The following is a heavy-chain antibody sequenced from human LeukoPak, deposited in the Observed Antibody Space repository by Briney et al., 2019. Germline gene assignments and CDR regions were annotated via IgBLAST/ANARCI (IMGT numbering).Heavy chain of an antibody. J-gene: IGHJ4*02. CDR1: GFTFSNYA. CDR3: AKENFDWKRIPYFDY. Sequence: PGGSLRLSCAASGFTFSNYAMTWVRQAPGKGLEWVSAISGSGGSTHYRDSVKGRFTISRDNSKNTLYLQMNNLRADDTAVYYCAKENFDWKRIPYFDYWGQGTLATVSS. CDR2: ISGSGGST. V-gene: IGHV3-23*01. D-gene: IGHD3-9*01.